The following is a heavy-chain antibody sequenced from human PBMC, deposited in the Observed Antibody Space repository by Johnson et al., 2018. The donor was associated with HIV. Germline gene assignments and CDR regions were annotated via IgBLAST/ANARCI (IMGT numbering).Heavy chain of an antibody. J-gene: IGHJ3*02. Sequence: VQLVESGGGWVQPGGSLRLSCAVSGFTFSRYWMSWVRQVPGKGLKWVANINQNGSEKYYVDSVKGRFAISRDNSKNTLLLQMNSLRAEDTAVYYCARDGDEFGDGYNPTEIWGQGTMVTVSS. CDR3: ARDGDEFGDGYNPTEI. D-gene: IGHD5-24*01. CDR2: INQNGSEK. V-gene: IGHV3-7*01. CDR1: GFTFSRYW.